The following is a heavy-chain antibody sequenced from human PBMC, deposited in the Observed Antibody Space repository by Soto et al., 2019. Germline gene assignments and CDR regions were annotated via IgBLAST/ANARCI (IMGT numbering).Heavy chain of an antibody. CDR2: INPSGGST. D-gene: IGHD3-3*01. V-gene: IGHV1-46*01. Sequence: SPHQDPRQGLEWMGIINPSGGSTSYAQKFQGRVTMTRDTSTSTVYMELSSLRSEDTAVYYCARDLTIFGVAYGMDVWGKGTTVTVSS. J-gene: IGHJ6*04. CDR3: ARDLTIFGVAYGMDV.